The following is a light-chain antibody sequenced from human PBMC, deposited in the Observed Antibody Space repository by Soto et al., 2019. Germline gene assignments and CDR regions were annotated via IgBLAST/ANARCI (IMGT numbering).Light chain of an antibody. CDR1: QSISSW. V-gene: IGKV1-5*03. CDR2: KAS. J-gene: IGKJ4*01. Sequence: DIQMTQSPSTLSASVGDRVTITCRASQSISSWLAWYQQKPGKAPKLLIYKASSLESGVPSRFSGSGSGTEFTLTICSLQPDDFATYYCQQYNSYSLTFGGGTKVDIK. CDR3: QQYNSYSLT.